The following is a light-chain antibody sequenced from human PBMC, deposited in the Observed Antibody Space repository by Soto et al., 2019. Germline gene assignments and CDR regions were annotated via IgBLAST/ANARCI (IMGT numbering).Light chain of an antibody. CDR3: QSYDSSLSAWV. CDR2: GNS. CDR1: SSNIGAGYD. V-gene: IGLV1-40*01. Sequence: QSVLTQPTSVSVAPGQRVTISCTGSSSNIGAGYDVHWYQQLPGTAPKLLIYGNSNRPSGVPDRFSGSKSGTSASLAITGLQAEDEADYYCQSYDSSLSAWVFGGGTKLTVL. J-gene: IGLJ3*02.